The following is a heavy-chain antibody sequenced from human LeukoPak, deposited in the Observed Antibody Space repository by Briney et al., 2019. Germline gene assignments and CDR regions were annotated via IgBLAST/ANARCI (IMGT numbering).Heavy chain of an antibody. Sequence: PSETLSLTCTVSGGSIISSSYYWGWIRQPPGKGLEWIGTIYYNGNTYYYNPSLKSRVTISVDTSKNQFSLKLSSVTAADTAVYYCARQPKKENFDYWGQGTLVTVSS. V-gene: IGHV4-39*01. D-gene: IGHD5-24*01. J-gene: IGHJ4*02. CDR2: IYYNGNTY. CDR1: GGSIISSSYY. CDR3: ARQPKKENFDY.